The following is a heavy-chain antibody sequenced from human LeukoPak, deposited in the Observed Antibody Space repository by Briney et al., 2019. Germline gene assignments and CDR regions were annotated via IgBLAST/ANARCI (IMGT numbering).Heavy chain of an antibody. Sequence: PGGSLRLPCAASGFTFDDYAMHWVRQAPGKGLEWVSGISWNSGNIDYADSVKGRFTISRDNAKNSLYLQMNSLRAEDTALYYCTKGPSGIAVAGSPKYFQHWGQGTLVTVSS. CDR3: TKGPSGIAVAGSPKYFQH. CDR1: GFTFDDYA. V-gene: IGHV3-9*01. J-gene: IGHJ1*01. D-gene: IGHD6-19*01. CDR2: ISWNSGNI.